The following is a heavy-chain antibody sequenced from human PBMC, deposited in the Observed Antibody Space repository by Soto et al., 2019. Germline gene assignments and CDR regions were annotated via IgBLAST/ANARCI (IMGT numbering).Heavy chain of an antibody. CDR3: ATRYDYIWGSYRRYTSLAY. V-gene: IGHV1-24*01. CDR2: FDPEDGET. J-gene: IGHJ4*02. CDR1: GYTLTELS. Sequence: ASVKVSCKVSGYTLTELSMHWVRQAPGKGLEWMGGFDPEDGETIYAQKFQGRVTMTEDTSTDTAYMGLSSLRSEDTAVYYCATRYDYIWGSYRRYTSLAYWGQGTLVTAPQ. D-gene: IGHD3-16*02.